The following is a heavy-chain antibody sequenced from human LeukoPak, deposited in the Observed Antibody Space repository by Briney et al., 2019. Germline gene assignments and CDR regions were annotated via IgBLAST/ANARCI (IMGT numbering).Heavy chain of an antibody. CDR3: ARDRGYSYGSVRDAFDI. CDR2: INHSERT. CDR1: GGSFSGYY. D-gene: IGHD5-18*01. V-gene: IGHV4-34*01. Sequence: SETLSLTCAVYGGSFSGYYWSWIRQPPGKGLEWIGEINHSERTNYNPSLKSRVTISVDTSKNQFSLKLSSVTAADTAVYYCARDRGYSYGSVRDAFDIWGQGTMVTVSS. J-gene: IGHJ3*02.